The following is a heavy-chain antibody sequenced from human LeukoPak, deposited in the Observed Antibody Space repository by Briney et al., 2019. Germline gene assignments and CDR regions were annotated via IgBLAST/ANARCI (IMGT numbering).Heavy chain of an antibody. V-gene: IGHV3-23*01. CDR3: AKEDGYSLFDY. Sequence: GGSLRLSCAASGFPFSSYAMTWVRQAPGKGLEWVSAISSSGGSTYYADSVKGRFTISRDNSKNTLYLQMNSLRAEDTAVYYSAKEDGYSLFDYWGQGTLVTVSS. CDR1: GFPFSSYA. CDR2: ISSSGGST. J-gene: IGHJ4*02. D-gene: IGHD5-24*01.